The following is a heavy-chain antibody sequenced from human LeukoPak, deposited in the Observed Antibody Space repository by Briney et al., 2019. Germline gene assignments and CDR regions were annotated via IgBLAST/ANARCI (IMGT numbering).Heavy chain of an antibody. CDR2: IIPILGIA. J-gene: IGHJ6*02. CDR1: GGTFSSYA. V-gene: IGHV1-69*04. D-gene: IGHD3-22*01. CDR3: GITVIVADYYYYGMDV. Sequence: ASVKVSCKASGGTFSSYAISWVRQAPGQGLEWMGRIIPILGIANYAQKFQGRVTITADKSTSTAYMELSSLRSEDTAVYYAGITVIVADYYYYGMDVWGQGTTVTVSS.